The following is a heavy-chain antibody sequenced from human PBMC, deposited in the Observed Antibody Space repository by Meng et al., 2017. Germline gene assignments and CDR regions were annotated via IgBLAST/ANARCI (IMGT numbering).Heavy chain of an antibody. CDR3: ARMSVLLWFGELFLN. CDR2: IYHSGST. CDR1: GGSISSSNW. Sequence: VRLQESDPGLGKPSGTLSLTCAVSGGSISSSNWWSWVRQPPGKGLEWIGEIYHSGSTNYNPSLKSRVTISVDKSKNQFSLKLSSVTAADTAVYYCARMSVLLWFGELFLNWGQGTLVTVSS. D-gene: IGHD3-10*01. J-gene: IGHJ4*02. V-gene: IGHV4-4*02.